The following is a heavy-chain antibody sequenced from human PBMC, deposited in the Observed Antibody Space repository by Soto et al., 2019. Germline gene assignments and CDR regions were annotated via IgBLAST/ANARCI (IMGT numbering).Heavy chain of an antibody. J-gene: IGHJ3*02. CDR3: ARRNEYSTSSGAFDI. V-gene: IGHV5-51*01. D-gene: IGHD6-6*01. CDR2: IYPGDSDT. CDR1: GYSCTSYW. Sequence: KISSKGSGYSCTSYWIGWVRKMPGKGLEWMGVIYPGDSDTRYSPSFQGQVIMSADKSISTAYLQWSSLKVSDIAIYYCARRNEYSTSSGAFDIWGQGTMVTV.